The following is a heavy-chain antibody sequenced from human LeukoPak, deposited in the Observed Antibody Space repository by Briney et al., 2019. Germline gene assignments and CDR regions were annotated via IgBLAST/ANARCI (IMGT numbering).Heavy chain of an antibody. Sequence: GGALRLACAASGFAFSSDDMHWGRQGTGKGLEWVSAIGTAGDTYYPGSVKGRFTISRENAKNSLYLQMNSLRAGDTAVYYCARGGSGYGPIDYWGQGTLVTDSS. V-gene: IGHV3-13*01. CDR3: ARGGSGYGPIDY. J-gene: IGHJ4*02. CDR1: GFAFSSDD. CDR2: IGTAGDT. D-gene: IGHD3-3*01.